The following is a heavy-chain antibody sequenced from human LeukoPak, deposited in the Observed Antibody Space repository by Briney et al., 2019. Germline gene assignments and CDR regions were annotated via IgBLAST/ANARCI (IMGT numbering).Heavy chain of an antibody. CDR2: ISPNSGGT. D-gene: IGHD2-15*01. V-gene: IGHV1-2*06. Sequence: GASVKVSCKASGYTFTGYYMHWVRQAPGQGLEWMGRISPNSGGTNYAQKFQGRVTMTRDTSISTAYMELSRLRSDDTAVYYCARDPRYCSGGSCQYWGQGTLVTVSS. CDR1: GYTFTGYY. J-gene: IGHJ4*02. CDR3: ARDPRYCSGGSCQY.